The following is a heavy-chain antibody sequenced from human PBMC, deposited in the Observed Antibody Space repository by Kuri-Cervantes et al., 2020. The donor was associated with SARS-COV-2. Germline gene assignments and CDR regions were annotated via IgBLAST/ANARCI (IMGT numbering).Heavy chain of an antibody. J-gene: IGHJ3*02. CDR2: IYTSGST. Sequence: ESLKISCTVSGGSISSYYWSWIRQPAGKGLEWIGRIYTSGSTNYNPSLKSRVTTSVDTSKNQFSLKLSSVTAADTAVYYCARAPRDGYNWGAFDIWGQGTMVTVSS. D-gene: IGHD5-24*01. CDR3: ARAPRDGYNWGAFDI. V-gene: IGHV4-4*07. CDR1: GGSISSYY.